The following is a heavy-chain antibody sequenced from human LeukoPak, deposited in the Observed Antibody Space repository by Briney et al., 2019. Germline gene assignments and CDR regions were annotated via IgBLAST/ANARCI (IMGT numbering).Heavy chain of an antibody. CDR1: GFTFSTYG. CDR2: IRSEGTEY. J-gene: IGHJ4*02. CDR3: AKDGDTGGYSYFDY. D-gene: IGHD3-22*01. V-gene: IGHV3-30*02. Sequence: GRSLRLSCGASGFTFSTYGMHWVRQAPGKGLEWVAFIRSEGTEYYYVDSVKGRFAIYRDNSTNKLYLQMNRLRHEDTALYFCAKDGDTGGYSYFDYWGQGTLVTVSS.